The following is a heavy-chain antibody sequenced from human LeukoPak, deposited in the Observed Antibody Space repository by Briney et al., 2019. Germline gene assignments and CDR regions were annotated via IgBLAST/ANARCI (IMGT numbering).Heavy chain of an antibody. CDR3: AREVSHIVATILNWFDP. D-gene: IGHD5-12*01. V-gene: IGHV1-69*13. CDR1: GGTFSSYA. CDR2: IIPIFGTA. J-gene: IGHJ5*02. Sequence: SVTVSCKASGGTFSSYAISWVRQAPGQGLEWMGGIIPIFGTANYAQKFQGRVTITADESTSTAYMELSSLRSEDTAVYYCAREVSHIVATILNWFDPWGQGTLVTVSS.